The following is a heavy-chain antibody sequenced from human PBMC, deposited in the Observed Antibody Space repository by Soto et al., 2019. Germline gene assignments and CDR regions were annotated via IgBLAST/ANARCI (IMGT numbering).Heavy chain of an antibody. Sequence: GESLKISCKGSGYSFTSYWIGWVRQMPGKGLEWMGIIYPGDSDTRYSPSFQGQVTISADKSISTAYLQWSRLKASDTAMYYCARRGAPLDDAFDIWGQGTMVTVSS. CDR2: IYPGDSDT. D-gene: IGHD1-1*01. V-gene: IGHV5-51*01. CDR1: GYSFTSYW. J-gene: IGHJ3*02. CDR3: ARRGAPLDDAFDI.